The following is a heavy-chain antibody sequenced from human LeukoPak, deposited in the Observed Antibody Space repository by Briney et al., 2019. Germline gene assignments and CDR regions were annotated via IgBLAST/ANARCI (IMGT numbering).Heavy chain of an antibody. J-gene: IGHJ4*02. D-gene: IGHD3-16*01. V-gene: IGHV6-1*01. CDR2: TYYRCKWYS. CDR3: ARSLSGLGD. Sequence: SQTLSLTCAISGDSVSSNSADWNWIRQSPSRGLEWLGRTYYRCKWYSDYAVSVKGRITISADTSKNQFSLQLNSVTPEDTAVYYCARSLSGLGDWGQGTLVTVSS. CDR1: GDSVSSNSAD.